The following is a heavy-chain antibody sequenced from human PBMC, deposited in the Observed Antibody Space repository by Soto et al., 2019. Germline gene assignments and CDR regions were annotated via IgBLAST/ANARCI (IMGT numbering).Heavy chain of an antibody. CDR2: MNPNSGNT. CDR3: ARERSAWFDP. Sequence: QVQLVQSGAEVKKPGASVKVSCKAAGYTFTSYDSNWVRKATGQGLEWMGGMNPNSGNTGYAQKLQGRVTMTRNTSISTAYMELSSLRSEDTAVYYCARERSAWFDPWGQGTLVNVSS. CDR1: GYTFTSYD. J-gene: IGHJ5*02. D-gene: IGHD6-25*01. V-gene: IGHV1-8*01.